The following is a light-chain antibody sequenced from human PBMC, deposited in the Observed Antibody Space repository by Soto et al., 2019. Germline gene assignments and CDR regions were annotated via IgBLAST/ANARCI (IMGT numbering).Light chain of an antibody. J-gene: IGLJ2*01. CDR1: NSDVGGYNY. Sequence: QSVLTQPASVSGSPGQSITISCTGINSDVGGYNYVSWYQQHPGKAPKLMIYEVSNRPSGVSNRFLGSKSGNTASLTISGLQAEDEAEYYCSSYTSSSTLVFGGGTKLTVL. CDR2: EVS. CDR3: SSYTSSSTLV. V-gene: IGLV2-14*01.